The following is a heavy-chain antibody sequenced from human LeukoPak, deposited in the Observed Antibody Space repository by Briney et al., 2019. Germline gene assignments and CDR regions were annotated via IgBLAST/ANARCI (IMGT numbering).Heavy chain of an antibody. CDR1: GFTFSSYW. Sequence: GGSLRLSCAASGFTFSSYWMSWVRQAPGKGLEWVANIKQDGSEKYYVDSVKGRFTISRDNAKNSLYLQMNSLRAEDTAVYYCATGYSSGRTAQTSNSVRSGGPSFDYWGQGTLVTVSS. CDR2: IKQDGSEK. J-gene: IGHJ4*02. CDR3: ATGYSSGRTAQTSNSVRSGGPSFDY. V-gene: IGHV3-7*01. D-gene: IGHD6-19*01.